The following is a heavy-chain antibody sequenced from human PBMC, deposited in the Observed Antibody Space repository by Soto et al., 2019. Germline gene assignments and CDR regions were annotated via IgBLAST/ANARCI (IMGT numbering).Heavy chain of an antibody. V-gene: IGHV4-30-4*01. D-gene: IGHD3-22*01. Sequence: SETLSLTCTVSGGSISSGDYYWSWIRQPPGKGLEWIGYIYYSGSTYYNPSLKSRVTISVDTSKNQFSLKLSSVTAADTAVYYCARDSPYDSSGYYGCDGAYWGQGTLVTVSS. CDR2: IYYSGST. CDR3: ARDSPYDSSGYYGCDGAY. J-gene: IGHJ4*02. CDR1: GGSISSGDYY.